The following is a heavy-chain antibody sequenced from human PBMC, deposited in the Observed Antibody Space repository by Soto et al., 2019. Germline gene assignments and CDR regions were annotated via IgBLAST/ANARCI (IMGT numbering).Heavy chain of an antibody. CDR2: IWYDGSNK. Sequence: QVQLVESGGGVVQPGRSLRLSCAASGFTFSSYGMHWVRQAPGKGLEWVAVIWYDGSNKYYADSVKGRFTFSRDNSKNTLYLQMNSLRAEDTAVYYCARDGNWNDEWGFDYWGQGTLVTVSS. V-gene: IGHV3-33*01. CDR3: ARDGNWNDEWGFDY. D-gene: IGHD1-1*01. J-gene: IGHJ4*02. CDR1: GFTFSSYG.